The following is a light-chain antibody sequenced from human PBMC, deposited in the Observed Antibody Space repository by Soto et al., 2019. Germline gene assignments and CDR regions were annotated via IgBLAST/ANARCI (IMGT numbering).Light chain of an antibody. V-gene: IGKV1-5*03. Sequence: DIQMTQSPSTLSASVGDRVTSTCRASQSISSWLAWYQQKPGKAPNLLIYKASSLESGVPSRFSGSGSGTEFTLTISSLQPDDFATYYCQQYNSYSTFGQGTRLEIK. J-gene: IGKJ5*01. CDR3: QQYNSYST. CDR1: QSISSW. CDR2: KAS.